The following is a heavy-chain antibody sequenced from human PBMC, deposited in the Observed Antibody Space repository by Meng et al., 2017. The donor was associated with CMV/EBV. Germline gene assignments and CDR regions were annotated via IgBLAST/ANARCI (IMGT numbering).Heavy chain of an antibody. CDR2: INHSGST. J-gene: IGHJ4*02. V-gene: IGHV4-34*01. Sequence: SFSGYYWSWIRQPPGKGLEWIGEINHSGSTNYSPSLKSRVTISVDTSKNQFSLKLSSVTAADTAVYYCARSPPGYCSSTSCYRLDYWGQGTLVTVSS. CDR1: SFSGYY. D-gene: IGHD2-2*02. CDR3: ARSPPGYCSSTSCYRLDY.